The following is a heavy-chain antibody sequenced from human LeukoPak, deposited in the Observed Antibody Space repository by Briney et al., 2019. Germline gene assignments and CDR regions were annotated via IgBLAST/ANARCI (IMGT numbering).Heavy chain of an antibody. J-gene: IGHJ4*02. CDR3: ARQIASAGTACFDF. Sequence: PSETLSLTCTVSGGSISSYYWSWIPQPAGKGLEWIGRISSTGSTNYNPSLKSRVTMSVDTSKNQLSLRLRSVTAADTAVYYCARQIASAGTACFDFWGQGALVTVSS. CDR2: ISSTGST. V-gene: IGHV4-4*07. D-gene: IGHD6-13*01. CDR1: GGSISSYY.